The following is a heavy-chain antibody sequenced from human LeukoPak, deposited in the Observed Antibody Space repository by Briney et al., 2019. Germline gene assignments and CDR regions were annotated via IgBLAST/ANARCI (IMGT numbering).Heavy chain of an antibody. CDR2: THVSGSP. J-gene: IGHJ4*02. V-gene: IGHV4-4*07. Sequence: SDTLSLTCTVSSGSITSHYWSWVRQSAGKGLEWIGRTHVSGSPQYNPSLRSRVTVSIDTSKNQFSLWLHSVTAADTAVYYCARDQSRNWNYDYFDYWGQGTRVTVSS. CDR1: SGSITSHY. D-gene: IGHD1-7*01. CDR3: ARDQSRNWNYDYFDY.